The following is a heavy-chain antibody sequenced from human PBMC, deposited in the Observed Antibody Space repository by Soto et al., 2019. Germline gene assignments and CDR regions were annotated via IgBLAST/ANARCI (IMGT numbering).Heavy chain of an antibody. Sequence: SETLSLTCAVYGGSFSGYYWSWIRQPPGKGLEWIGEINHSGSTNYNPSLKSRITITVDTSKNQFSLKLSSVTTADTAVYYCARFDFDWQIDYWGQGTLVTSPQ. D-gene: IGHD3-9*01. CDR3: ARFDFDWQIDY. V-gene: IGHV4-34*01. J-gene: IGHJ4*02. CDR1: GGSFSGYY. CDR2: INHSGST.